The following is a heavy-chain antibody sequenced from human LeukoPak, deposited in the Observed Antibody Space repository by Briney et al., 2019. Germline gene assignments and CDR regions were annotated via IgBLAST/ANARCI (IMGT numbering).Heavy chain of an antibody. Sequence: SETLSLTCAVYGGSFSGYYWSWIRQPPGEGLEWIGEINHSGSTNYNPSLKSRVTISVDTSKNQFSLKLSSVTAADAAVYYCARGDYYGFKGKNNWFDPWGQGTLVTVSS. CDR1: GGSFSGYY. J-gene: IGHJ5*02. CDR2: INHSGST. CDR3: ARGDYYGFKGKNNWFDP. D-gene: IGHD3-10*01. V-gene: IGHV4-34*01.